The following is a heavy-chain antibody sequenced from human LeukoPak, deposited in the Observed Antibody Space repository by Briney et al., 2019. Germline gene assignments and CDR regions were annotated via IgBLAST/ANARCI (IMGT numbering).Heavy chain of an antibody. D-gene: IGHD2-15*01. Sequence: GESLKISCKGSGYSFTNYWIGWVRQMPGQGLEWIGIIHPRDSETVYTPSFRGQVTISADKSISTAYLQWSSLKASDTAMYYCARRVGYCSGGSCYFDYWGQGTLVTVSS. CDR1: GYSFTNYW. V-gene: IGHV5-51*01. J-gene: IGHJ4*02. CDR2: IHPRDSET. CDR3: ARRVGYCSGGSCYFDY.